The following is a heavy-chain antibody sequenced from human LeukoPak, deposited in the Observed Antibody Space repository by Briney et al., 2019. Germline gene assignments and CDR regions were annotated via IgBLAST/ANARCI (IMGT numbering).Heavy chain of an antibody. V-gene: IGHV3-21*01. Sequence: GGSLRLSCAASGFTFGSYAMSWVRQAPGKGLEWVSSITTSSTYTFYADSVKGRFTISRDNAKNSLYLQMNSLRAEDTAVYYCARDPYSGSYGNYYYYFMDVWGKGTTVTISS. D-gene: IGHD1-26*01. CDR3: ARDPYSGSYGNYYYYFMDV. CDR1: GFTFGSYA. J-gene: IGHJ6*03. CDR2: ITTSSTYT.